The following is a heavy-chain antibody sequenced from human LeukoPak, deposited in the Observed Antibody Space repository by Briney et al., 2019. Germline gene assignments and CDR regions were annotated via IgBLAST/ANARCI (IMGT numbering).Heavy chain of an antibody. V-gene: IGHV3-20*04. CDR3: ARSSTTVTTRFFDL. D-gene: IGHD4-17*01. CDR2: ITWNGGQT. J-gene: IGHJ2*01. Sequence: TGGSLRLSCAASGFIFDDYLIHWVRQGPGKGLEWVSTITWNGGQTAYADSVKGRFTISRDNAKNSLYLEMNSLSPEDTALYYCARSSTTVTTRFFDLWGRGTLVTVSS. CDR1: GFIFDDYL.